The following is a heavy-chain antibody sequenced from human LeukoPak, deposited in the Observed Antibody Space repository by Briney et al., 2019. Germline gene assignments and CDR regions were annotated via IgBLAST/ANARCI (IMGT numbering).Heavy chain of an antibody. Sequence: ASVKVSCKASGYTFTDYYMHWVRQAPGQGLEWMGWISPNSGGTNYAQKFQGRVTMTRDTSISTAYMELSRLRSDATAVYYCARDYVGDNWFDPWGQGTLVTVSS. D-gene: IGHD3-16*01. CDR1: GYTFTDYY. CDR2: ISPNSGGT. CDR3: ARDYVGDNWFDP. J-gene: IGHJ5*02. V-gene: IGHV1-2*02.